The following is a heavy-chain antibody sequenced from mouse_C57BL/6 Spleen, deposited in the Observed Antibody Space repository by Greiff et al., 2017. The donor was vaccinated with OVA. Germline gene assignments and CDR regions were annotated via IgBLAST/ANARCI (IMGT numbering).Heavy chain of an antibody. CDR3: ARITTEVYYFDY. CDR2: IDPSDSYT. CDR1: GYTFTSYW. V-gene: IGHV1-69*01. D-gene: IGHD1-1*01. Sequence: QVQLKQPGAELVMPGASVKLSCKASGYTFTSYWMHWVNQRPGQGLEWIGEIDPSDSYTNYNQKFKGKSTCTVAKSSSTAYMQLSSLTSEDSAVYYCARITTEVYYFDYWGQGTTLTVSS. J-gene: IGHJ2*01.